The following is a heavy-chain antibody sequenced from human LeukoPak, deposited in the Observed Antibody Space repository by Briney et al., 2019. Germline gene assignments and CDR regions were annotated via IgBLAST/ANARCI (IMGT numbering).Heavy chain of an antibody. V-gene: IGHV5-51*01. CDR1: GYRFTTYW. CDR3: ARQHSGNYYGYNWFDA. D-gene: IGHD1-26*01. J-gene: IGHJ5*02. CDR2: IYPADSDT. Sequence: GESLKISCKGSGYRFTTYWIGWARQMPGKGLELIGIIYPADSDTKYSPSFQGQVTMSADKSISTAYLQWRSLKASDTAMYYCARQHSGNYYGYNWFDAWGQGTLVTVSS.